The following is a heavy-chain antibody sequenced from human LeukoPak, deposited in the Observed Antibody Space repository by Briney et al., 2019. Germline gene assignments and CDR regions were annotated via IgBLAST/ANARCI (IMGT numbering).Heavy chain of an antibody. CDR1: GFTFDDYA. D-gene: IGHD2-15*01. J-gene: IGHJ4*02. V-gene: IGHV3-9*01. CDR2: ISWNSGSI. Sequence: SGGSLRLSCAASGFTFDDYAMHWVRHAPGKGLEWVSGISWNSGSIGYADSVKGRFTISRDNAKNSLYLQMNSLRAEDTALYYCAKATSLLGYFDYWGQRTLVTVSS. CDR3: AKATSLLGYFDY.